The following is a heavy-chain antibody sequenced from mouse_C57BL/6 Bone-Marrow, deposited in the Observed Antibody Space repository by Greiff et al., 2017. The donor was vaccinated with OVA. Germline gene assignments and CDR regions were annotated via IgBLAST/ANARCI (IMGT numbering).Heavy chain of an antibody. CDR1: GYTFTSYT. D-gene: IGHD1-1*01. V-gene: IGHV1-4*01. J-gene: IGHJ4*01. CDR3: ARYYYGSRYYAMDY. CDR2: INPSSGYT. Sequence: QVQLQQSGAELARPGASVKMSCKASGYTFTSYTMHWVKQRPGQGLEWIGYINPSSGYTKYNQKFKDKATLTADKSSSTAYMQLSSLTSEDSAVYYCARYYYGSRYYAMDYWGQGTSVTVSS.